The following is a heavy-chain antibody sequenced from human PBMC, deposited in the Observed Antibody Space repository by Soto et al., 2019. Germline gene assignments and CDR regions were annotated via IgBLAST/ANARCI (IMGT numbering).Heavy chain of an antibody. D-gene: IGHD1-26*01. CDR3: ARCLITGSQYSGGWYYFDS. CDR2: INHSGSA. Sequence: QVQLQQSGAGLLKPSETLSLTCDVYGGSFSGYIWTWIRQTPGKGLQWIGQINHSGSANYNPSLKSRATISVHTTNSQSSLELSSVTAADTAVYYCARCLITGSQYSGGWYYFDSWGQGTQVTVSS. J-gene: IGHJ4*02. V-gene: IGHV4-34*01. CDR1: GGSFSGYI.